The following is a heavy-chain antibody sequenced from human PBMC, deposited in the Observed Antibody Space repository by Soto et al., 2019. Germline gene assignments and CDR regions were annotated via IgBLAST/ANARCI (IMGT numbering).Heavy chain of an antibody. CDR2: ISYDGSNK. D-gene: IGHD3-10*01. CDR3: AKDRASVRDAFDI. CDR1: GFTFSSYG. V-gene: IGHV3-30*18. J-gene: IGHJ3*02. Sequence: QVQLVESGGGVVQPGRSLRLSCAASGFTFSSYGMHWVRQAPGKGLEWVAVISYDGSNKYYADSVKGRFTISRDNSKNTLYLQMNSLRAEDTAVYYCAKDRASVRDAFDIWGHGTMVTVSS.